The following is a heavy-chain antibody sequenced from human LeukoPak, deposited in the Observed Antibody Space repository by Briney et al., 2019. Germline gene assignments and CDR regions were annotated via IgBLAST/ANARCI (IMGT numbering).Heavy chain of an antibody. CDR2: ISHDGSDK. CDR3: AREGVQTTVDAFDI. Sequence: GGSLRLSCAASGFTLKIYPMHWVRQAPGKGLEWLSVISHDGSDKNNADSVQGRFIISSDNSKNTLYLQLNSLRPEDTAMYYCAREGVQTTVDAFDIWGFGTMVIVSS. D-gene: IGHD4-17*01. CDR1: GFTLKIYP. V-gene: IGHV3-30*04. J-gene: IGHJ3*02.